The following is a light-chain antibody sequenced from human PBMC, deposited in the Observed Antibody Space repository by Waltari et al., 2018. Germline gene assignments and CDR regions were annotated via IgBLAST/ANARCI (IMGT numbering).Light chain of an antibody. Sequence: QSVLTQPPSVSEAPRQRVTISCSGSSSNIGNNAVNWYQQLPGKAPKLLIYYDALRTSGVSDRFSGSKSGTSASLAISGLQSEDEADYYCAAWDDSLSGWVFGGGTKLTVL. CDR3: AAWDDSLSGWV. CDR2: YDA. V-gene: IGLV1-36*01. J-gene: IGLJ3*02. CDR1: SSNIGNNA.